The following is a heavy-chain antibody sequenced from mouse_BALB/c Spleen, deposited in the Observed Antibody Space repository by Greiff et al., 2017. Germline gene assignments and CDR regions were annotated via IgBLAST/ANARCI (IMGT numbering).Heavy chain of an antibody. CDR3: ARSYGNYRRAMDY. D-gene: IGHD2-1*01. CDR1: GYTFTDYN. Sequence: VQLQQSGPELVKPGASVKISCKASGYTFTDYNMHWVKQSHGKSLEWIGYIDPFNGGTSYNQKFKGKATLTVDKSSSTAYMHLSSLTSEDSAVYYCARSYGNYRRAMDYWGQGTSVTVSS. CDR2: IDPFNGGT. V-gene: IGHV1S29*02. J-gene: IGHJ4*01.